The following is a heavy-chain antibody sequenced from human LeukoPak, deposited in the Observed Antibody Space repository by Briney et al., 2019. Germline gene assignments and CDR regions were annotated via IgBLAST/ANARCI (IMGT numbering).Heavy chain of an antibody. J-gene: IGHJ4*02. Sequence: GGSLRLSCAASGFTVINNYMTWVRQAPGKGLEWVSVIYSGGTTHYADSVKGRFTISRDNSKNTLYLQMNSLRAEDTAVYYCARGGGLAAADDYWGQGTLVTVPS. CDR1: GFTVINNY. D-gene: IGHD6-13*01. V-gene: IGHV3-53*01. CDR3: ARGGGLAAADDY. CDR2: IYSGGTT.